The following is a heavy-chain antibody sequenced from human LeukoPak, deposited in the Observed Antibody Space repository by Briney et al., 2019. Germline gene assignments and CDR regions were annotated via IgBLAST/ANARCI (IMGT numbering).Heavy chain of an antibody. D-gene: IGHD2/OR15-2a*01. CDR2: INTRSGDA. Sequence: ASVKVSCKASGYTFTNYGIAWVRQAPGQGLEWMGWINTRSGDAQLAHSLQARVTMTTDTSTSTASMELGSPGSDDTAVYYCARDTDFSIDYWGQGSLVTASS. CDR1: GYTFTNYG. CDR3: ARDTDFSIDY. V-gene: IGHV1-18*01. J-gene: IGHJ4*02.